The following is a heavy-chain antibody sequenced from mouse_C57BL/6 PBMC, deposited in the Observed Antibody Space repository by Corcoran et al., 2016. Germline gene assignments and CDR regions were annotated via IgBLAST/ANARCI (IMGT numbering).Heavy chain of an antibody. V-gene: IGHV1-26*01. CDR3: ARCDGYYFAY. CDR2: INPNNGGT. D-gene: IGHD2-3*01. CDR1: GYTFTDYY. Sequence: EVQLQQSGPELVKPGASVKISCKASGYTFTDYYMNWVKQSHGKSLEWIGDINPNNGGTSYNQKFKGKATLTVDKSSSTAYMELRSLTSEDSAVYYCARCDGYYFAYWGQGTLVTVSA. J-gene: IGHJ3*01.